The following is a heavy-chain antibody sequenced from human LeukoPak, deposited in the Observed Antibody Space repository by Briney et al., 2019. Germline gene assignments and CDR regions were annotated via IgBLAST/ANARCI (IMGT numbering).Heavy chain of an antibody. D-gene: IGHD6-13*01. Sequence: RASETLSLTCAVSGGSISSNSYYWGWIRQPPGKGLEWIGRIYTSGSTNYNPSLKSRVTMSVDTSKNQFSLNLSSVTAADTAVYYCARGGRSSSWLYYMDVWGKGTTVTISS. CDR3: ARGGRSSSWLYYMDV. V-gene: IGHV4-39*07. J-gene: IGHJ6*03. CDR2: IYTSGST. CDR1: GGSISSNSYY.